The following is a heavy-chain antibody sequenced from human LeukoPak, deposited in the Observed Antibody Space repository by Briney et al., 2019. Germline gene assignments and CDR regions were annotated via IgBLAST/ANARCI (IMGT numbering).Heavy chain of an antibody. CDR1: GGSFSGYY. J-gene: IGHJ4*02. CDR2: ISSSSSYT. V-gene: IGHV3-11*06. CDR3: ARGLSRYYYDSSGSNYFDY. Sequence: LSLTCAVYGGSFSGYYWSWIRQPPGKGLEGVSYISSSSSYTNYADSVKGRFTISRDNAKNSLYLQMNSLRAEDTAVYYCARGLSRYYYDSSGSNYFDYWGQGTLVTVSS. D-gene: IGHD3-22*01.